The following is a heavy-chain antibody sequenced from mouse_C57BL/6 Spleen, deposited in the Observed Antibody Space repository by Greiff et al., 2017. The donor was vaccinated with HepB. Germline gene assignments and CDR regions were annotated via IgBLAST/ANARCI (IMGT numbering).Heavy chain of an antibody. J-gene: IGHJ2*01. CDR1: GFTFSNYW. CDR2: IRLKSDNYET. Sequence: EVQGVESGGGLVQPGGSMKLSCVASGFTFSNYWMNWVRQWPEKGLEWIAQIRLKSDNYETNYAESVKGTFTIARNDSKSSVYLKMNNLRAADTGNYYSVGATDYWGQGTTLTVSS. V-gene: IGHV6-3*01. D-gene: IGHD1-1*01. CDR3: VGATDY.